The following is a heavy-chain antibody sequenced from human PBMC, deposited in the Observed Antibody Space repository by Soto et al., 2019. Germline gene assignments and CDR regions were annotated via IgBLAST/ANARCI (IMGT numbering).Heavy chain of an antibody. Sequence: EVQLVESGGGSVQPGGSLTLSCAASGFTFSVSAIHWVRQASGKGLEWVGRIRSKAASYATAYAASVKGRLNISRDDLDNTAYLQMNSLKTEDTAVYYCTSAERIVEAGLTDSWGQGTLVTVSS. J-gene: IGHJ4*02. CDR2: IRSKAASYAT. D-gene: IGHD6-19*01. CDR1: GFTFSVSA. CDR3: TSAERIVEAGLTDS. V-gene: IGHV3-73*01.